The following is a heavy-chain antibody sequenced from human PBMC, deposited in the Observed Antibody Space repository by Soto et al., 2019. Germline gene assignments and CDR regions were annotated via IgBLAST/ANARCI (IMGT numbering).Heavy chain of an antibody. CDR2: IRSKAYGGTT. Sequence: PGGSLRLSCAVSGFSFGTYTVNWVRQAPGMGLEWVGFIRSKAYGGTTEYAASVKGRFTISRDDSKSIAYLQMNSLKTEDTAVYYCTSALWFGELYPDYWGQGTLVTVSS. J-gene: IGHJ4*02. D-gene: IGHD3-10*01. V-gene: IGHV3-49*04. CDR3: TSALWFGELYPDY. CDR1: GFSFGTYT.